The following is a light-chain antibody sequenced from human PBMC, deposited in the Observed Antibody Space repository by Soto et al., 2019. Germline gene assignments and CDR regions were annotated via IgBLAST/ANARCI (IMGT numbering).Light chain of an antibody. CDR2: DAS. CDR1: QSVSSY. Sequence: EIVLTQSPATLSLSPGERATLSCRASQSVSSYLAWYQQKPGQAPRLLIYDASNMATGIPARFSGSGSGTDFTLPISSREPEDFAVYYCQQRSNWRPITFGQGTRLEIK. CDR3: QQRSNWRPIT. V-gene: IGKV3-11*01. J-gene: IGKJ5*01.